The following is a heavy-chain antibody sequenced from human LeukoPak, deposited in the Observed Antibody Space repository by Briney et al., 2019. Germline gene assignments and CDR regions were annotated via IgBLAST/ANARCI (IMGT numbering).Heavy chain of an antibody. CDR3: ARGGYCSGGSCLYYYYYGMDV. CDR2: ISAYNGNT. Sequence: ASVTVSCKASGYTFTSYGISWVRQAPGQGLEWMGWISAYNGNTNYAQKLQGRVTMTTDTSTSTAYMELRSLRSDDTAVYYCARGGYCSGGSCLYYYYYGMDVWGQGTTVTVSS. J-gene: IGHJ6*02. D-gene: IGHD2-15*01. CDR1: GYTFTSYG. V-gene: IGHV1-18*01.